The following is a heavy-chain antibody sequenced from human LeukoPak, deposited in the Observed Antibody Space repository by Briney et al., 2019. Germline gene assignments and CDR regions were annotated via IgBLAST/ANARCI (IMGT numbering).Heavy chain of an antibody. J-gene: IGHJ5*02. CDR2: IYYSGSN. V-gene: IGHV4-59*01. CDR1: GGSISSYY. D-gene: IGHD2-21*01. Sequence: SETLSLTCTVSGGSISSYYWSWIRQPPGKGLEWIGYIYYSGSNNYNPSLKSRVTISVDTSKNQFSLKLSSVTAADTAVYYCAREHMSVAGWFDPWGQGTLVTVSS. CDR3: AREHMSVAGWFDP.